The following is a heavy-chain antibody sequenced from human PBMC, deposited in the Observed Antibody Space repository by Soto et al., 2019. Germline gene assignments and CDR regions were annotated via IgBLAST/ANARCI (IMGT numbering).Heavy chain of an antibody. CDR3: AKCRTQLLFSLYYYYGMDV. D-gene: IGHD2-2*01. Sequence: GGSLRLSCAASGFTFSSYAMSWVRQAPGKGLEWVSAISGSGGSTYYADSVKGRFTISRDNSKNTLYLQMNSLRAEDTAVYYCAKCRTQLLFSLYYYYGMDVWGQGTTVTVSS. CDR1: GFTFSSYA. J-gene: IGHJ6*02. CDR2: ISGSGGST. V-gene: IGHV3-23*01.